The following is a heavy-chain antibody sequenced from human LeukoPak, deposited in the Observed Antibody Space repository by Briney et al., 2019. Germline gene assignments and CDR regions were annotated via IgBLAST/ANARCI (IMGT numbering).Heavy chain of an antibody. V-gene: IGHV3-21*01. Sequence: GGSLRLSCAASGFTFSSYSMNWVRQAPGKGLEWVSSISSSSSYIYYADSVKGRFTISRDNAMNSLYLQMNSLRAEDTAVYYCAREGITDYGMDVWGQGTTVTVSS. CDR1: GFTFSSYS. CDR3: AREGITDYGMDV. CDR2: ISSSSSYI. D-gene: IGHD1-14*01. J-gene: IGHJ6*02.